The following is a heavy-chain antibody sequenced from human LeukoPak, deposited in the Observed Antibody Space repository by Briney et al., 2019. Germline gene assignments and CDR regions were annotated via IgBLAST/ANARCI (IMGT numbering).Heavy chain of an antibody. V-gene: IGHV3-23*01. D-gene: IGHD3-3*01. CDR2: ISGSGGGT. J-gene: IGHJ5*02. CDR3: AKVGLRFLEWWNQFDP. CDR1: GFTFSSYA. Sequence: GGSLRLSCAASGFTFSSYAMSWVRQAPGKGLEWVSAISGSGGGTYYADSVKGRFTISRDNSKNTLYLQMNSLRAEDTAVYYCAKVGLRFLEWWNQFDPWGQGTLVTVSS.